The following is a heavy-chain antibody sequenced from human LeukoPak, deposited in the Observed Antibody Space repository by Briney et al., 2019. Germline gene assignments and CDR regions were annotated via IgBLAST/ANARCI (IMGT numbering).Heavy chain of an antibody. CDR1: GSSFSNYV. D-gene: IGHD2-15*01. CDR2: IMPNGETR. Sequence: GGSLRLSCAASGSSFSNYVMHWVRQAPGKGLEYVSAIMPNGETRGYANSMKGRFTISRDNSKNTLYLQMGSLRAEDMAIYYCARDRDGGFAFDSWGQGTLVTVSS. V-gene: IGHV3-64*01. CDR3: ARDRDGGFAFDS. J-gene: IGHJ3*02.